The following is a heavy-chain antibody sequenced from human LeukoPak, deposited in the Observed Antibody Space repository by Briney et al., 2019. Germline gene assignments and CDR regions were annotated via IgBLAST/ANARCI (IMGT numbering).Heavy chain of an antibody. D-gene: IGHD2-15*01. V-gene: IGHV3-15*01. Sequence: GGSLRLSCAASKFSFINAWMSWVRQPPGKGLEWVGRVKTKTEGGTTDYAAPVKDRFMISRDESKNTLFLQMNNLQTEDTAVYYCTYSPYSSFDSWGQGTLVTVSS. CDR1: KFSFINAW. J-gene: IGHJ4*02. CDR3: TYSPYSSFDS. CDR2: VKTKTEGGTT.